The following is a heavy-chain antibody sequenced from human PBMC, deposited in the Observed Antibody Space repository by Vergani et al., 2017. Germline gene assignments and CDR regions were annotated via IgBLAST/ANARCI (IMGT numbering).Heavy chain of an antibody. J-gene: IGHJ6*02. D-gene: IGHD3-10*01. CDR2: INPNSGGT. Sequence: QVQLVQSGAEVKKPGASVKVSCKASGYTFTGYYMHWVRQAPGXGLEWMGWINPNSGGTNYAQKFQGRVTMTRDTSISTAYMELSRLRSDDTAVHYCARDGSYGSGKYYYYYGMDVWGQGTTVTVSS. CDR1: GYTFTGYY. CDR3: ARDGSYGSGKYYYYYGMDV. V-gene: IGHV1-2*02.